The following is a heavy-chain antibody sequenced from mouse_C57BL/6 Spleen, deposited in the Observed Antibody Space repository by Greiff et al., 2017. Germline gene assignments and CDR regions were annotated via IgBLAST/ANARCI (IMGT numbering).Heavy chain of an antibody. CDR3: ARLVTTPYAMDY. Sequence: VQLQQPGAELVMPGASVKLSCKASGYTFTSYWMHWVKQRPGQGLEWIGEIDPSDSYTNYNQKFKGKSTLTVDKSSSTAYMQLSSLTSEDSAVYYCARLVTTPYAMDYWGQGTSVTVSS. J-gene: IGHJ4*01. CDR1: GYTFTSYW. CDR2: IDPSDSYT. D-gene: IGHD2-1*01. V-gene: IGHV1-69*01.